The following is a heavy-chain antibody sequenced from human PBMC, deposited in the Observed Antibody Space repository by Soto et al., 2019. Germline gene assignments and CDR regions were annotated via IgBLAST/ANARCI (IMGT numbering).Heavy chain of an antibody. D-gene: IGHD1-1*01. J-gene: IGHJ6*02. CDR1: GFTFSSYG. V-gene: IGHV3-30*03. Sequence: PGGSLRLSCAASGFTFSSYGMHWVRQAPGKGLGWVAVISYDGSNKYYADSVKGRFTISRDNSKNTLYLQMNSLRAEDTAVYYCARVHGGSSYYGMDVWGQGTTVTVSS. CDR3: ARVHGGSSYYGMDV. CDR2: ISYDGSNK.